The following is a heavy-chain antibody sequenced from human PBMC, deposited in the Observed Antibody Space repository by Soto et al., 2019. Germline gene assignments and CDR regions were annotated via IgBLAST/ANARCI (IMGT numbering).Heavy chain of an antibody. CDR3: VHSRCGGDCLRSYSSHYYYGMDV. V-gene: IGHV4-61*01. CDR1: GGSVNSDSYY. J-gene: IGHJ6*02. Sequence: PSETLSLTCTVSGGSVNSDSYYWSWIRHPPGKGLEWIGYIYYSGSTNYNPSLKSRVTISVDTSKNQFSLKLSSVTAADTATYYCVHSRCGGDCLRSYSSHYYYGMDVWGQGNTVTVS. CDR2: IYYSGST. D-gene: IGHD2-21*02.